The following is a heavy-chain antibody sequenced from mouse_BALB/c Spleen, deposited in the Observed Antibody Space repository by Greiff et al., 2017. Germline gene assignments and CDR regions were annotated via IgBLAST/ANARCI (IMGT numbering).Heavy chain of an antibody. J-gene: IGHJ4*01. Sequence: DVHLVESGPGLVKPSQSLSLTCTVTGYSITSDYAWNWIRQFPGNKLEWMGYISYSGSTSYNPSLKSRISITRDTSKNQFFLQLNSVTTEDTATYYCARWYRYDWYAMDYWGQGTSVTVSS. D-gene: IGHD2-14*01. CDR3: ARWYRYDWYAMDY. CDR1: GYSITSDYA. V-gene: IGHV3-2*02. CDR2: ISYSGST.